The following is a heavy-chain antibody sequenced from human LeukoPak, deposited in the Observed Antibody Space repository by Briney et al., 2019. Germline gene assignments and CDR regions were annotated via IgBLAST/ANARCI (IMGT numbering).Heavy chain of an antibody. V-gene: IGHV3-30*02. CDR3: AKVNGGYSYGDFDY. CDR1: GFTFSSYG. CDR2: IRYDGSNK. J-gene: IGHJ4*02. Sequence: QPGGSLRLSCVASGFTFSSYGMHWVRQAPGKGLEWVAFIRYDGSNKYYADSVKGRFTISRDNSKNTLYLQMNSLRAEDTAVYYCAKVNGGYSYGDFDYWGQGTLVTVSS. D-gene: IGHD5-18*01.